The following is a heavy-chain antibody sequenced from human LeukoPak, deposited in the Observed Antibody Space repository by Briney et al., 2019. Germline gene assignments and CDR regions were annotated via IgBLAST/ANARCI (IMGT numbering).Heavy chain of an antibody. D-gene: IGHD3-10*01. Sequence: SETLSLTCTVSGGSISSGSYYWGWIRQPSGKGLEWIGYIYYSGSTYYNPSLKSRVTISVDTSKNQFSLKLSSVTAADTAVYYCARDGSGLMDVWGQGTTVTVSS. CDR1: GGSISSGSYY. V-gene: IGHV4-30-4*08. CDR3: ARDGSGLMDV. CDR2: IYYSGST. J-gene: IGHJ6*02.